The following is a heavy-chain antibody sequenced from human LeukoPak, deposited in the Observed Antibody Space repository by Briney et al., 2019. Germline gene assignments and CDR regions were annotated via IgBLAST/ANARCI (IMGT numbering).Heavy chain of an antibody. CDR2: IYYSGST. CDR1: GGSISSSSYY. D-gene: IGHD6-6*01. CDR3: ARREYSSAWDY. Sequence: PSETLSLTCTVSGGSISSSSYYWGWIRQPPGKGLEWIGSIYYSGSTYYNPSLKSRVTISVDTSKNQFSLKLSSVTAVDTAVYYCARREYSSAWDYWGQGTLVTVSS. V-gene: IGHV4-39*01. J-gene: IGHJ4*02.